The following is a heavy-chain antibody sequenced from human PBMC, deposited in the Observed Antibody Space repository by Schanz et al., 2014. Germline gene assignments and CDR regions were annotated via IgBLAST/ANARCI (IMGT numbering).Heavy chain of an antibody. V-gene: IGHV3-66*04. CDR1: GFIVSSTY. J-gene: IGHJ5*02. CDR2: IYSGVST. Sequence: EVQLLESGGGLVRPGGSLRLSCAASGFIVSSTYMTWVRQAPGKGLEWVSIIYSGVSTYYADSVKGRFTISRDNSKNTVYLQVNSLRPEDTAIYYCTKPDIPAALTGPGVWFDPGGQGTLVTVSS. CDR3: TKPDIPAALTGPGVWFDP. D-gene: IGHD6-13*01.